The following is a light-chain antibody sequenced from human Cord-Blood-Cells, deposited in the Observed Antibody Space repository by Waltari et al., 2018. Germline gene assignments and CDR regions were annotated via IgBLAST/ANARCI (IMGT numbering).Light chain of an antibody. V-gene: IGKV1-5*03. CDR1: QSISSW. Sequence: DIQMTQYRYTLSASVGDRVTITCRASQSISSWLARYQQKPGNAPKLPSYKESSLESGVPARFSGSGSGTEFTLAISSLQPDDFATYYGQQYNSYSPWTFCQGTKVEIK. J-gene: IGKJ1*01. CDR2: KES. CDR3: QQYNSYSPWT.